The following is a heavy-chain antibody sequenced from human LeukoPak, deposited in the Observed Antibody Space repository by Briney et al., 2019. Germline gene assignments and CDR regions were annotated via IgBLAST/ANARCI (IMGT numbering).Heavy chain of an antibody. Sequence: ASVKVFCKASGYAFTNYGISWVRQAPGQGLEWMGWISTYTGKTNCTQKVQDRVTMTRDTSTSTAYMELRSLRSDDTAVYYCARRAVRTVLRYFGAYKTESFDYWGQGTLVTVSS. CDR3: ARRAVRTVLRYFGAYKTESFDY. D-gene: IGHD3-9*01. CDR1: GYAFTNYG. V-gene: IGHV1-18*01. CDR2: ISTYTGKT. J-gene: IGHJ4*02.